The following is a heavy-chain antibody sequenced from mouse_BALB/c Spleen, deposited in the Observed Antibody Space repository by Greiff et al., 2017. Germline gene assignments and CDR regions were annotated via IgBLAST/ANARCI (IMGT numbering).Heavy chain of an antibody. J-gene: IGHJ4*01. CDR3: ASVYGAY. D-gene: IGHD1-1*01. CDR1: GFTFSDYY. V-gene: IGHV5-4*02. Sequence: EVHLVESGGGLVKPGGSLKLSCAASGFTFSDYYMYWVRQTPEKRLEWVATISDGGSYTYYPDSVKGRFTISRDNAKNNLYLQMSSLKSEDTAMYYCASVYGAYWGQGTSVTVSS. CDR2: ISDGGSYT.